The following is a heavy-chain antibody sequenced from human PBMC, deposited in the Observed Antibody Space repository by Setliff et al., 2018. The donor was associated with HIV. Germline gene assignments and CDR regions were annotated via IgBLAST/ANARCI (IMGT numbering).Heavy chain of an antibody. Sequence: ASVKVSCKASGYTFTGYYMHWVRQAPGQGLEWMGWINPNSGGTNYAQKFQGRVTMTRDTSISTAYMELSRLRSEDTAVYYCARAYYDSVWGSHRYRFYYFDYWGQGSLVTVSS. D-gene: IGHD3-16*02. CDR1: GYTFTGYY. CDR3: ARAYYDSVWGSHRYRFYYFDY. V-gene: IGHV1-2*02. J-gene: IGHJ4*02. CDR2: INPNSGGT.